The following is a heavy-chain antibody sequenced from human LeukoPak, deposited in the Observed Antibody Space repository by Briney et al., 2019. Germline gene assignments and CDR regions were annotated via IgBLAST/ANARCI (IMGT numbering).Heavy chain of an antibody. D-gene: IGHD3-9*01. CDR1: GFTFSSYA. CDR3: AKWGDYDILTGYYVPDY. V-gene: IGHV3-23*01. Sequence: GGSLRLSCAASGFTFSSYAMHWVRQAPGKGLEWVSAITGSDGSSYYADSVKGRFTISRDNSKDTLYLQVNSLRAEDTAVYYCAKWGDYDILTGYYVPDYWGQGTLVTVSS. CDR2: ITGSDGSS. J-gene: IGHJ4*02.